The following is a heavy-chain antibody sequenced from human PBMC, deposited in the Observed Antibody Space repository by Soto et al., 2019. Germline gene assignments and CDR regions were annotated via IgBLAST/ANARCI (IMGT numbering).Heavy chain of an antibody. D-gene: IGHD3-22*01. J-gene: IGHJ4*02. V-gene: IGHV1-69*13. CDR1: GGTFSSYA. Sequence: GASVKVSCKASGGTFSSYAISWVRQAPGQGLEWMGGIIPIFGTANYAQKFQGGVTITADESTSTAYMELSSLRSEDTAVYYCAINYYDSSGYYSTASPFDYWGQGTLVTVSS. CDR3: AINYYDSSGYYSTASPFDY. CDR2: IIPIFGTA.